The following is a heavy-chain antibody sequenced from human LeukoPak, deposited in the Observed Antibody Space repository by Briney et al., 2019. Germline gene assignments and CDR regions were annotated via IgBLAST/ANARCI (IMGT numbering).Heavy chain of an antibody. Sequence: AGSLRLSCAASGFTFSSYAMSWVRQAPGKGLEWVSSISSGSSYIYYADSVKGRFTISRDNAKNSLYLQMNSLRAEDTAVYYCARNLLLWFGELSPVGVDYWGQGTLVTVSS. CDR2: ISSGSSYI. CDR3: ARNLLLWFGELSPVGVDY. D-gene: IGHD3-10*01. CDR1: GFTFSSYA. J-gene: IGHJ4*02. V-gene: IGHV3-21*01.